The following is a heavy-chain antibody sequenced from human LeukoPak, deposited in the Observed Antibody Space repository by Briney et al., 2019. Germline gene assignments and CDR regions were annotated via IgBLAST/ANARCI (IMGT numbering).Heavy chain of an antibody. CDR2: ISYDGSNK. D-gene: IGHD2-2*01. J-gene: IGHJ4*02. Sequence: GGSLRLSCAASGFTFSSYAMHWVRQAPGKGLEWVAVISYDGSNKYYADSVRGRFTISRDNSKNTLYLQMNSLRAEDTAVYYCASSPSRFWFDYWGQGTLVTVSS. CDR1: GFTFSSYA. V-gene: IGHV3-30*14. CDR3: ASSPSRFWFDY.